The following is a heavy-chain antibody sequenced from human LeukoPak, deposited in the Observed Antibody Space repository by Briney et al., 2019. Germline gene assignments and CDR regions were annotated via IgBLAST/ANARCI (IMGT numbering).Heavy chain of an antibody. CDR1: GFTFSRSA. CDR2: ISSSGNT. J-gene: IGHJ4*02. D-gene: IGHD1-26*01. Sequence: PGGSLRLSCAASGFTFSRSAMTWVRQTPGKGLDWVSSISSSGNTYYADSVKGRFTISRDNSKNTLYVQMNSLRAEDTAVYYCARARNGTLKYWGQGTLVTVCS. V-gene: IGHV3-23*01. CDR3: ARARNGTLKY.